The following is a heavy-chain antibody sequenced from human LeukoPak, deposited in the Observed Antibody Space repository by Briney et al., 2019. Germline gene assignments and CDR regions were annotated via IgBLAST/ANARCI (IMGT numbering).Heavy chain of an antibody. J-gene: IGHJ4*02. Sequence: GGSLRLSCAASGFTFSSYSMNWVRQAPGKGLEWVSSISSSSSYIYYADSVKGRFTISRDNAKNSLYLQMNSLRAEDTAVYYCARGPYYDSSGYYERPYYFDYWGQRTLVTVSS. CDR1: GFTFSSYS. D-gene: IGHD3-22*01. V-gene: IGHV3-21*01. CDR3: ARGPYYDSSGYYERPYYFDY. CDR2: ISSSSSYI.